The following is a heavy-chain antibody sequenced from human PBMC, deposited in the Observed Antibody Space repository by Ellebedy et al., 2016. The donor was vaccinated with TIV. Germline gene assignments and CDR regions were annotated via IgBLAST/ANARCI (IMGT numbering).Heavy chain of an antibody. J-gene: IGHJ4*02. V-gene: IGHV3-53*01. CDR2: IYSVGDT. Sequence: GESLKISCTASGFTVGNNYMNWLRQAPGKGLEWVSLIYSVGDTVYADSVKGRLTISRDSSKNTLYLQMNSLIAEDTAVYYCARDPPGIAAAGPYKWGQGTRVTVSS. D-gene: IGHD6-13*01. CDR3: ARDPPGIAAAGPYK. CDR1: GFTVGNNY.